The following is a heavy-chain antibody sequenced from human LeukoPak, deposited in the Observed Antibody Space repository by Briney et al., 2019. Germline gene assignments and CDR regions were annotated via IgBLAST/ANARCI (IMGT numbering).Heavy chain of an antibody. V-gene: IGHV3-74*01. Sequence: QAGGSLRLSCAASGSYWMHWVRQAPGKGLVWVSHINSDGSWTSYADSVKGRFTISKDNAKNTVYVQMNNLRAEDPAVYYCVSFYETYWGRGTLVTVSS. CDR3: VSFYETY. CDR1: GSYW. J-gene: IGHJ4*02. CDR2: INSDGSWT. D-gene: IGHD2/OR15-2a*01.